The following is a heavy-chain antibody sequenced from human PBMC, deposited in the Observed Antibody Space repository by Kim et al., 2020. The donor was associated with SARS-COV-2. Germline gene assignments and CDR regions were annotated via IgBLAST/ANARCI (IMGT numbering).Heavy chain of an antibody. CDR3: ASTGYSYGQPHFDY. Sequence: SETLSLTCTVSGGSISSYYWSWIRQPPGKGLEWIGYIYYSGSTNYNPSLKSRVTISVDTSKNQFSLKLSSVTAADTAVYYCASTGYSYGQPHFDYWGQGTLVTVSS. CDR1: GGSISSYY. CDR2: IYYSGST. D-gene: IGHD5-18*01. V-gene: IGHV4-59*13. J-gene: IGHJ4*02.